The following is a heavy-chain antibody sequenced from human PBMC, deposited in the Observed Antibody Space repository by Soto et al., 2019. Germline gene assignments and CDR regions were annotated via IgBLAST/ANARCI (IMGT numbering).Heavy chain of an antibody. Sequence: GGSLRLSCAASGFTFSSYWMSWVRQAPGKGLEWVANIKQDGSEKYYVDSVKGRFTISRDNAKNSLYLQMNSLRAEDTAVYYCARVRGSCSGGSCRHYFDYWGQGTLVTVSS. D-gene: IGHD2-15*01. CDR1: GFTFSSYW. V-gene: IGHV3-7*01. CDR3: ARVRGSCSGGSCRHYFDY. J-gene: IGHJ4*02. CDR2: IKQDGSEK.